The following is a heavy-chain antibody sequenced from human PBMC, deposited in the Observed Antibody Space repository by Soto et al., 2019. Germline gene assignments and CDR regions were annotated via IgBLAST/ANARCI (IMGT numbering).Heavy chain of an antibody. CDR1: GGTFSSYA. J-gene: IGHJ5*02. D-gene: IGHD5-18*01. Sequence: ASVKVSCKASGGTFSSYAISWVRQAPGQGLEWMGGIIPIFGTANYAQKFQGRVTITADESTSTAYMELSSLRSEDTAVYYCARKVRWIQLSSPDGWFDPWGQGTLVTVSS. V-gene: IGHV1-69*13. CDR2: IIPIFGTA. CDR3: ARKVRWIQLSSPDGWFDP.